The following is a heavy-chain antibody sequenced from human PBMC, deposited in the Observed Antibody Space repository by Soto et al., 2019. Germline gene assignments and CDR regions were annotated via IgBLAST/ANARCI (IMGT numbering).Heavy chain of an antibody. Sequence: QVQLQQWGAGLLKPSETLSLTCAVYGGSFSGYYWSWIRQPPGKGLEWIGEINHSGSTNYNPSLKSPVNISEDTSKNQFSLKLSSVTAADTAVYYCARGTRRRITMVRGVIPPYGMDVWGQGTTVTVSS. D-gene: IGHD3-10*01. CDR1: GGSFSGYY. CDR3: ARGTRRRITMVRGVIPPYGMDV. V-gene: IGHV4-34*01. CDR2: INHSGST. J-gene: IGHJ6*02.